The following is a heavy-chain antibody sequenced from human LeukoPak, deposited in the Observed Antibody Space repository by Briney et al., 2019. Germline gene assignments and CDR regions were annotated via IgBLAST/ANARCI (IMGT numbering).Heavy chain of an antibody. D-gene: IGHD4-17*01. Sequence: PSETLSLTCTVSGGSISSYYWSWIRQPAGKGLEWIGRIYTSGSTNYNPSLKSRVTMSVDTSKNQFSLKLSSVTAADTAVYCCAREIPYGPSTGAAFDYWGQGTLVTVSS. J-gene: IGHJ4*02. CDR3: AREIPYGPSTGAAFDY. V-gene: IGHV4-4*07. CDR2: IYTSGST. CDR1: GGSISSYY.